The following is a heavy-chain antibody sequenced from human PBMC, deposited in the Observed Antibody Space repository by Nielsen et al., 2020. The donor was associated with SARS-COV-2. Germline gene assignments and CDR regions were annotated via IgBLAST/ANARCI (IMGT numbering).Heavy chain of an antibody. J-gene: IGHJ4*02. Sequence: KVSCKASGYSSSNSWITWMRQTPGKGLEWIGRIDPRDSYTNYSPSFKGQVTMSVDKSRTTSGRTTAYLQWRSLEASDTAVFYCATHWPSNWYSDFWGQGTLVTVSS. V-gene: IGHV5-10-1*01. CDR3: ATHWPSNWYSDF. D-gene: IGHD2-21*01. CDR1: GYSSSNSW. CDR2: IDPRDSYT.